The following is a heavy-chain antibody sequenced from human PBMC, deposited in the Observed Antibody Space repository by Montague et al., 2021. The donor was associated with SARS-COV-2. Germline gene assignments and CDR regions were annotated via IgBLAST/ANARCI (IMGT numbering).Heavy chain of an antibody. Sequence: SETLSLTCSVSGDSISRYYWSWIRQSDGKGLEWIGRIYTGGYANYNPALQSRVSMSVGTSKSQVSLNVTSVTAADTAVYYCARAIWHLDVWGRGILVTVSS. CDR2: IYTGGYA. CDR3: ARAIWHLDV. J-gene: IGHJ2*01. V-gene: IGHV4-4*07. CDR1: GDSISRYY.